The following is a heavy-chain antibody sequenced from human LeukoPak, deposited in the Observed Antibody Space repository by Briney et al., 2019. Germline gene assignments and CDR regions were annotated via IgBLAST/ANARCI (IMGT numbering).Heavy chain of an antibody. J-gene: IGHJ4*02. CDR1: GYTFTNYG. CDR3: ARGLGYYDSSGSDY. Sequence: ASVKVSCKASGYTFTNYGISWVRQAPGQGLEWMGWISAYDGNTNYAQKFQGRVTVTTDTSTSTAYMELRSLRSDDTAVYYCARGLGYYDSSGSDYWGQGTLVAVSS. D-gene: IGHD3-22*01. V-gene: IGHV1-18*01. CDR2: ISAYDGNT.